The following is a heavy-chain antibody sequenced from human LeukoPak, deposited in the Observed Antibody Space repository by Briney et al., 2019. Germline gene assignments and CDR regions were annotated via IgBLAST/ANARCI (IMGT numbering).Heavy chain of an antibody. CDR2: INAGNGNT. D-gene: IGHD6-13*01. CDR3: AGDHGSSKEDDAFDI. CDR1: GYTFTSYA. Sequence: GASVKVSCKASGYTFTSYAMHWVRQAPGQRLEWMGWINAGNGNTKYSQKFQGRVTITRDTSASTAYMELSSLRSEDTAVYYCAGDHGSSKEDDAFDIWGQGTMVTVSS. J-gene: IGHJ3*02. V-gene: IGHV1-3*01.